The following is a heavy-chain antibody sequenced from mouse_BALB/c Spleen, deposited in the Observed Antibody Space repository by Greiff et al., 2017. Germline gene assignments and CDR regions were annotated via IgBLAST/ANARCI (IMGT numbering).Heavy chain of an antibody. J-gene: IGHJ2*01. D-gene: IGHD1-1*01. V-gene: IGHV5-12-1*01. CDR1: GFAFSSYD. Sequence: EVMLVESGGGLVKPGGSLKLSCAASGFAFSSYDMSWVRQTPEKRLEWVAYISSGGGSTYYPDTVKGRFTISRDNAKNTLYLQMSSLKSEDTAMYYCARHKYYYGSSYYFDYWGQGTTLTVSS. CDR3: ARHKYYYGSSYYFDY. CDR2: ISSGGGST.